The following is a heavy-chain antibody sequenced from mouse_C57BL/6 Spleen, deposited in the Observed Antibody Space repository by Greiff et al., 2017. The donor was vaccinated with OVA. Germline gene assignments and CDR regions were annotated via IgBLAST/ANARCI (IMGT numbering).Heavy chain of an antibody. Sequence: EVQLQQSGPGLVKPSQSLSLTCSVTGYSITSGYYWNWIRQFPGNKLEWMGYISYDGSNNYNPTLKNRISITRDTSKNQFFLKLNSVTTEDTATYYCARAPFYYDYGDYFDYWGQGTTLTVSS. V-gene: IGHV3-6*01. CDR2: ISYDGSN. J-gene: IGHJ2*01. D-gene: IGHD2-4*01. CDR1: GYSITSGYY. CDR3: ARAPFYYDYGDYFDY.